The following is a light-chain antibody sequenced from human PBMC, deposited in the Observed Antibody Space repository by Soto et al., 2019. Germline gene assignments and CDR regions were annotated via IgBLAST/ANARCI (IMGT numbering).Light chain of an antibody. CDR3: QQGVT. CDR1: QSLTTNY. Sequence: EIVLTQSPGTLSLSPGERATLSCRASQSLTTNYLAWYQQKPGQAPRHLIYDASSRATGIPDRFSGSGSGTDFTLTIARLEPEDFAVFYCQQGVTFGGGTKVEIK. CDR2: DAS. V-gene: IGKV3-20*01. J-gene: IGKJ4*01.